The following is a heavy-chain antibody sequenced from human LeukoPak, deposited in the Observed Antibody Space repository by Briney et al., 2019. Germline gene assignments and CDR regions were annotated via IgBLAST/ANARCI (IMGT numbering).Heavy chain of an antibody. CDR1: GGTFSSYA. CDR2: IIPIFGIA. Sequence: SVKVSCTASGGTFSSYAISWVRQAPGQGLEWMGKIIPIFGIANYAQTLQGRVTITADKSTSTAYMELSSLRSEDTAVYYCASPGYSYGYWYFDYWGQGTLVTVSS. J-gene: IGHJ4*02. D-gene: IGHD5-18*01. V-gene: IGHV1-69*04. CDR3: ASPGYSYGYWYFDY.